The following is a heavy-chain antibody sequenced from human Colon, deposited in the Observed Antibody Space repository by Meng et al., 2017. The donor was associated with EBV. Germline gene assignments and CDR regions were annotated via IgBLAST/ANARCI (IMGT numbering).Heavy chain of an antibody. J-gene: IGHJ4*02. CDR1: GGSISSGGYY. CDR3: ARGPSRWLQFSFDY. V-gene: IGHV4-31*03. CDR2: IYYSGST. D-gene: IGHD5-24*01. Sequence: QVPLHESGPGPVKPTQTLSPTCTVSGGSISSGGYYWSWIRQHPGKGLDWIGYIYYSGSTYYNPSLKSRVTISIDTSKNQFSLKLSSVTAADTAVYYCARGPSRWLQFSFDYWGQGTLVTVSS.